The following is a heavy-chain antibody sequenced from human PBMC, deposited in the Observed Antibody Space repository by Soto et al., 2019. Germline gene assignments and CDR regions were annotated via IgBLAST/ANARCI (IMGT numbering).Heavy chain of an antibody. CDR1: GYTFTSYG. Sequence: AASVKVSWKAAGYTFTSYGISWVRQAPGQGLEWMGWISAYNGNTNYAQKLQGRVTMTTDTSKNQFSLKLSSVTAADTALYYCARGQPPAYWGQGALVTVSS. CDR3: ARGQPPAY. J-gene: IGHJ4*02. CDR2: ISAYNGNT. V-gene: IGHV1-18*01.